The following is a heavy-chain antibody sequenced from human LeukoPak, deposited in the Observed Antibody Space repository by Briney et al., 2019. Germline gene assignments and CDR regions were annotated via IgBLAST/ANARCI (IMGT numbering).Heavy chain of an antibody. CDR2: INPSGGST. CDR1: GYTFTSYY. Sequence: GASVKVSCKASGYTFTSYYMHWVRQAPGQGLEWMGIINPSGGSTSYAQKFQGRVTITADKSTSTAYMELSSLRSEDTAVYYCARRAGAYSHPYDYWGQGTLVTVSS. D-gene: IGHD4/OR15-4a*01. J-gene: IGHJ4*02. CDR3: ARRAGAYSHPYDY. V-gene: IGHV1-46*01.